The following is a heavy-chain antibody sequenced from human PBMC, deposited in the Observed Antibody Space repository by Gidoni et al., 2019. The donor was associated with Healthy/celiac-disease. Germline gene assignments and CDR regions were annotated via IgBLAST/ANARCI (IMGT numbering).Heavy chain of an antibody. D-gene: IGHD6-13*01. CDR3: ARRAGSSWYGWFDP. CDR2: IYYSGST. Sequence: QRQLQESAPGLVKHSETLSLTCSVAGGSISSSSYYWGWVRQPPGQGLEWIGRIYYSGSTYYTPSLKRRVTISVDTSKNQFSLKLSSVTAADTAVYYCARRAGSSWYGWFDPWGQGTLVTVSS. CDR1: GGSISSSSYY. V-gene: IGHV4-39*01. J-gene: IGHJ5*02.